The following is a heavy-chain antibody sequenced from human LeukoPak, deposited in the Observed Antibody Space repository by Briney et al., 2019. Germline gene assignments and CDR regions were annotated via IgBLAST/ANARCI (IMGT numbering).Heavy chain of an antibody. J-gene: IGHJ3*02. V-gene: IGHV4-34*01. CDR3: ARRSSSWFDDAFDI. D-gene: IGHD6-13*01. CDR2: INHSGST. Sequence: PSETLSLTCAVYGGPFSGYYWSWIRQPPGRGLEWIGEINHSGSTKYNPSLKSRVTISLDTSKNQFSLKLSSVTAADTAVYYCARRSSSWFDDAFDIWGQRTMVTVSS. CDR1: GGPFSGYY.